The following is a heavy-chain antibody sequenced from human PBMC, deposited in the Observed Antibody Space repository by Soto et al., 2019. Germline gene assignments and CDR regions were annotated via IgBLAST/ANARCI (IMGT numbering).Heavy chain of an antibody. CDR3: TKANRYCSGANCFTFDY. D-gene: IGHD2-15*01. CDR1: GFTFSNYA. Sequence: EVPLLESGGGLLQPGGSLRLSCTASGFTFSNYAMSWVRQAPGKGPEWVSTFSSGGGGTYYADSVKGRFTISRDNSKNTLSLQMNSLRAEDTAVYYCTKANRYCSGANCFTFDYWGLGTLVTVSS. J-gene: IGHJ4*02. V-gene: IGHV3-23*01. CDR2: FSSGGGGT.